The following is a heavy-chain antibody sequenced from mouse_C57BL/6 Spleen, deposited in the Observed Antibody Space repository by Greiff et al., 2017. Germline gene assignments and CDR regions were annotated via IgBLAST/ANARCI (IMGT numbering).Heavy chain of an antibody. V-gene: IGHV7-3*01. D-gene: IGHD2-3*01. J-gene: IGHJ1*03. CDR1: GFTFTDYY. CDR3: ARWNGYYHFDV. CDR2: IRNKANGYTT. Sequence: EVKVVASGGGLVQPGGSLSLSCAASGFTFTDYYMSWVRQPPGKALECLGFIRNKANGYTTGYSASVKGRFTISRDNSQSILYLQMNALRAEDSATYYCARWNGYYHFDVWGTGTTVTVSS.